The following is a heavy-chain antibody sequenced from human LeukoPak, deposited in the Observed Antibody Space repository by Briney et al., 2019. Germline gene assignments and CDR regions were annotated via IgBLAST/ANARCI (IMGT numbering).Heavy chain of an antibody. CDR2: ISDSGGST. Sequence: GGSLRLSCAVSGITLSNYGMSWVRQAPGKGLEWVAVISDSGGSTKYADSVKGRFTIARDNRKNTLYLQMNSLRAEDTAVYFCAKRGVVIRVILVGFHKEAYYFESWGQGALVTVSS. CDR3: AKRGVVIRVILVGFHKEAYYFES. J-gene: IGHJ4*02. D-gene: IGHD3/OR15-3a*01. V-gene: IGHV3-23*01. CDR1: GITLSNYG.